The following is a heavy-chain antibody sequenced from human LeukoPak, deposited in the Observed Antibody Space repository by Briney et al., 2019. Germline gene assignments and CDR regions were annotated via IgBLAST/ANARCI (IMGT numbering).Heavy chain of an antibody. J-gene: IGHJ4*02. Sequence: PSDTLSLTHSVSGGSISSYYWSWIRQPAGKGLEWIERIYTSGSTNYNPPLKSRVTMSVDTPKNQFSLKLRSVTAADTAVYYCARVGGVTTFDYWGQGTLVTVSS. CDR3: ARVGGVTTFDY. CDR2: IYTSGST. V-gene: IGHV4-4*07. D-gene: IGHD4-17*01. CDR1: GGSISSYY.